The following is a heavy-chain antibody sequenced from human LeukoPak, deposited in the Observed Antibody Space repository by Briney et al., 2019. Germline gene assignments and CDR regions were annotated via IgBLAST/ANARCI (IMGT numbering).Heavy chain of an antibody. CDR2: INHSGST. J-gene: IGHJ1*01. Sequence: SETLSLTCAVYGGSFSGYYWSWIRQPPGKGLERIGEINHSGSTSYNPSLKSRVTISVDTSKNQFSLKLSSVTAADTAVYYCARRYSSSQGRYFQHWGQGTLVTVSS. CDR3: ARRYSSSQGRYFQH. D-gene: IGHD6-13*01. V-gene: IGHV4-34*01. CDR1: GGSFSGYY.